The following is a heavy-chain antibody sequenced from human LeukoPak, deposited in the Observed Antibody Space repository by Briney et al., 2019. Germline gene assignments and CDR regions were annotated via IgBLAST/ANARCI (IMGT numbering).Heavy chain of an antibody. CDR3: VRESISGYYHRRLDC. V-gene: IGHV4-30-4*08. D-gene: IGHD3-22*01. J-gene: IGHJ4*02. CDR2: VSYNGKT. CDR1: GGSLNRGDYF. Sequence: SQTLALNCLVPGGSLNRGDYFWHWLRPTPGKGLEWNEYVSYNGKTFYNPSLRSRVAISIDTSKTHPSLNLSSMTATDTAVYYCVRESISGYYHRRLDCWGQGTLVTVSS.